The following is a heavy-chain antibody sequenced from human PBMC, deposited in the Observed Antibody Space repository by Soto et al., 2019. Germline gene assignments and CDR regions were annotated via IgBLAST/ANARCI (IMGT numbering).Heavy chain of an antibody. Sequence: EVQLVESGGGLVQPGGSLRLSCAASGFTFSSYSMNWVRQAPGKGLEWVSYISSSSSTIYYADSVKGRFTISRDNAKNSLYLQMTSLRDEDTAVYYCARGNLGYCSGGSCYVYYYYGMDVWGQGTTVTVSS. J-gene: IGHJ6*02. CDR1: GFTFSSYS. D-gene: IGHD2-15*01. CDR3: ARGNLGYCSGGSCYVYYYYGMDV. CDR2: ISSSSSTI. V-gene: IGHV3-48*02.